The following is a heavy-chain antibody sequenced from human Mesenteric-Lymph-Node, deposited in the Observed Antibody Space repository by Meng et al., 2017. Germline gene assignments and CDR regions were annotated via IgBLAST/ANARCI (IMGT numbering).Heavy chain of an antibody. CDR1: GGSISSYY. CDR2: IHSSGST. Sequence: QVQLQGSGPGLVKPSETLSLSCSVSGGSISSYYWSWIRQPPGKGLEWIAYIHSSGSTNYNPSLKSRVTMSVDTSKNQFSLNMRSVTTTDTAVYYCARMIGSGPFDYWGQGTLVTVSS. D-gene: IGHD6-19*01. V-gene: IGHV4-59*01. J-gene: IGHJ4*02. CDR3: ARMIGSGPFDY.